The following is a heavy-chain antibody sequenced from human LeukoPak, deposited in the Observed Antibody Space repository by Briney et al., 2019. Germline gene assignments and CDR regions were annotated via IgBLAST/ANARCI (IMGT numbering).Heavy chain of an antibody. J-gene: IGHJ4*02. V-gene: IGHV3-23*01. D-gene: IGHD6-19*01. Sequence: GGSLRLSCAASGFTFSSYAMSWVRQAPGKRLEWVSAISGSGGSTYYADSVKGRFTISRDNSKNTLYLQMNSLRAEDTAVYYCAKHEGPIAVVFYFDYWGQGTLVTVSS. CDR3: AKHEGPIAVVFYFDY. CDR2: ISGSGGST. CDR1: GFTFSSYA.